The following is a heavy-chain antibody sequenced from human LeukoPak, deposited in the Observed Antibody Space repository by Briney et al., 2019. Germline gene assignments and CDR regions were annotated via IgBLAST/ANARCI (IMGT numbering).Heavy chain of an antibody. CDR1: GFAFRNFW. CDR3: ALKHGSGSYYNEGGHLDY. D-gene: IGHD3-10*01. Sequence: GGSLRLSCAASGFAFRNFWMSWVRQAPGKGLELVANTKQDGSGKYYVDSVEGRFTVSRDNAKNSLYLQMNSLRAEDTAVYYCALKHGSGSYYNEGGHLDYWGQGTLVTVSS. CDR2: TKQDGSGK. V-gene: IGHV3-7*03. J-gene: IGHJ4*02.